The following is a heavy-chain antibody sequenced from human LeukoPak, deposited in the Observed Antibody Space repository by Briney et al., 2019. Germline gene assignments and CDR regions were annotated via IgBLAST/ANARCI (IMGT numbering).Heavy chain of an antibody. CDR1: GYTFPNYW. CDR2: IYPRDSDT. J-gene: IGHJ4*02. V-gene: IGHV5-51*01. CDR3: ARLVDSSSWPDG. Sequence: GESLKISCQSSGYTFPNYWIGWVRQIPGKGLEWMGIIYPRDSDTGYSPSAQAQVNISADNSLGTAFLQWSSLKASDTAMYYCARLVDSSSWPDGWGQGTLVTVSS. D-gene: IGHD6-13*01.